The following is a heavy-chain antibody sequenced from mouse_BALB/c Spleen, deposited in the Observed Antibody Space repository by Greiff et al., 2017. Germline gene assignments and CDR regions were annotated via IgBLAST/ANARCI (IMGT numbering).Heavy chain of an antibody. D-gene: IGHD2-1*01. Sequence: QVQLQQSGPQLVRPGASVKISCKASGYSFTSYWMHWVKQRPGQGLEWIGMIDPSDSETRLNQKFKDKATLTVDKSSSTAYMQLSSPTSEDSAVYYCYYGNYFYAMDYWGQGTSVTVSS. CDR1: GYSFTSYW. J-gene: IGHJ4*01. CDR3: YYGNYFYAMDY. V-gene: IGHV1S127*01. CDR2: IDPSDSET.